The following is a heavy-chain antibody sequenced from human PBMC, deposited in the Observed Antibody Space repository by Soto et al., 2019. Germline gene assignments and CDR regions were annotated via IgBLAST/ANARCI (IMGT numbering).Heavy chain of an antibody. J-gene: IGHJ6*02. Sequence: GGSLRLSCAASGFTFSNYWMNWVRQAPGKGLEWVANIQEYGNGKNYVDSVKGRFTIFRDNAQNSLLLQMNSLKTEDTAVYYCAREISYVSGGHLYYGMDVLGQGTAVTVSS. V-gene: IGHV3-7*03. CDR1: GFTFSNYW. CDR2: IQEYGNGK. CDR3: AREISYVSGGHLYYGMDV. D-gene: IGHD3-16*01.